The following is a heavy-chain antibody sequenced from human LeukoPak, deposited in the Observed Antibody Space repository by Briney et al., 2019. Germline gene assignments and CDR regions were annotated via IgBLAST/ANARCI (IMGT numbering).Heavy chain of an antibody. CDR3: ARMRVVAGTIGYGMDV. D-gene: IGHD6-19*01. J-gene: IGHJ6*02. Sequence: GGSLRLSCAASGLTFSSYWMHWVRQAPGKGLVWVSRINSDGSSTSYADSVKGRFTISRDNAKNTLYLQMNSLRAEDTAVYYCARMRVVAGTIGYGMDVWGQGTTVTVSS. CDR2: INSDGSST. V-gene: IGHV3-74*01. CDR1: GLTFSSYW.